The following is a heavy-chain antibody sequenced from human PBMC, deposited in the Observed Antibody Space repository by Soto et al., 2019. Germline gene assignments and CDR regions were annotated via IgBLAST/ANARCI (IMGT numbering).Heavy chain of an antibody. D-gene: IGHD6-13*01. CDR2: IIPIFTTT. J-gene: IGHJ3*02. Sequence: QVQLVQSGAEVKKSGSSVKVSCKASGGTFSNHAINWVRQAPGQGREWMGRIIPIFTTTDYAQRFQGRVTITADESTITAYMELSSLKHDDTAVYYCAREVAADGTFREDVFDIWGQGTMVTVSS. V-gene: IGHV1-69*12. CDR3: AREVAADGTFREDVFDI. CDR1: GGTFSNHA.